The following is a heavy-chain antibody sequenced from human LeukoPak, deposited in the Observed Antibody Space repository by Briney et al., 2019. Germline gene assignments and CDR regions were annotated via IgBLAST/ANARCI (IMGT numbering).Heavy chain of an antibody. J-gene: IGHJ6*03. Sequence: GASVKVSCKASGYTFTSYGISWARQAPGQGLEWMGWISAYNGNTNYAQKLQGRVTMTTDTSTSTAYMELRSLRSDDTAVYYCARDRSSSWYLAADYYYYMDVWGKGTTVTVSS. CDR1: GYTFTSYG. D-gene: IGHD6-13*01. V-gene: IGHV1-18*01. CDR2: ISAYNGNT. CDR3: ARDRSSSWYLAADYYYYMDV.